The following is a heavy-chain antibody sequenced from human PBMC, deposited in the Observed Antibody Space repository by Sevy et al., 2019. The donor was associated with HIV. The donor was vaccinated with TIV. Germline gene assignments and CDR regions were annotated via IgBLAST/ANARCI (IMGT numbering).Heavy chain of an antibody. V-gene: IGHV3-30-3*01. CDR3: ARDGDIVVVPAATRGYYGMDV. CDR2: ISYDGSNK. J-gene: IGHJ6*02. Sequence: GGSLRLSCAASGFTFSSYAMHWVRQAPGKGLEWVAVISYDGSNKYYADSVKGRFTISRDNYKNTLYLQMNSLRAEDTAVYYCARDGDIVVVPAATRGYYGMDVWGQGTTVTVSS. D-gene: IGHD2-2*01. CDR1: GFTFSSYA.